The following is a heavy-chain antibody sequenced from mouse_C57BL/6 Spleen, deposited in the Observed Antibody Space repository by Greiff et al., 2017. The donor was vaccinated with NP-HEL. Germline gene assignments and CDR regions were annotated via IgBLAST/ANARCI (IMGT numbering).Heavy chain of an antibody. CDR3: ARGDYGSSYGWYFDV. V-gene: IGHV1-80*01. Sequence: QVQLQQSGAELVKPGASVKISCKASGYAFSSYWMNWVKQRPGKGLEWIGQIYPGDGGTNYNGKFKGKATLTADKSSSTAYMQLSSLTSEDSAVYFCARGDYGSSYGWYFDVWGTGTTVTVSS. D-gene: IGHD1-1*01. CDR2: IYPGDGGT. J-gene: IGHJ1*03. CDR1: GYAFSSYW.